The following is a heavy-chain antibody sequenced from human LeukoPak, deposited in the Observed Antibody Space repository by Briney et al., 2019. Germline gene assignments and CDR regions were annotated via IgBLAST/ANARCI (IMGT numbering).Heavy chain of an antibody. Sequence: GGSLRLSCAASGFTFSSYAMSWVRQAPGKGLEWVSAISGSGGSTEYADSMKGRLTISRDNSKNTLYLQMNSLRAEDTAVYYCAKDPFYSYGYSGYWGQGTLVTVSS. J-gene: IGHJ4*02. CDR2: ISGSGGST. CDR3: AKDPFYSYGYSGY. CDR1: GFTFSSYA. D-gene: IGHD5-18*01. V-gene: IGHV3-23*01.